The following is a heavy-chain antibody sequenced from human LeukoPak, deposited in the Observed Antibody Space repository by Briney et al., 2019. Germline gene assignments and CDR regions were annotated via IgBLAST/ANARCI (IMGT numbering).Heavy chain of an antibody. CDR1: GFTFSSYA. V-gene: IGHV3-23*01. Sequence: GGFLRLSCAASGFTFSSYAMSWVRQAPGKGLEWVSAISGSGGSTYYADSVKGRFTISRDNSKNTLYLQMNSLRAEDTAVYYCAKGRITMIVVVYYLDYWGQGTLVTVSS. J-gene: IGHJ4*02. D-gene: IGHD3-22*01. CDR3: AKGRITMIVVVYYLDY. CDR2: ISGSGGST.